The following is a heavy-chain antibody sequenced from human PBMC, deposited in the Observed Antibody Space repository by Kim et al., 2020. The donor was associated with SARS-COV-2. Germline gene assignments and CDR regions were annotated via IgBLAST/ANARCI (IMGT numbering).Heavy chain of an antibody. D-gene: IGHD6-19*01. CDR3: AKDIGGDRIAVAGTRFNYYYYGMDV. CDR2: ISWDGGST. J-gene: IGHJ6*02. CDR1: GFTLDDYT. V-gene: IGHV3-43*01. Sequence: GGSLRLSCAASGFTLDDYTMQWVRQAPGKGLEWVSLISWDGGSTYYADSVKGRFTISRDNSKNSLYLQMNSLRTEDTALYYCAKDIGGDRIAVAGTRFNYYYYGMDVWGQGTTVTVSS.